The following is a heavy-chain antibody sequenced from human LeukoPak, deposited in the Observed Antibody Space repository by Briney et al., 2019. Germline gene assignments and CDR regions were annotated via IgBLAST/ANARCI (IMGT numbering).Heavy chain of an antibody. CDR3: ARAREWELLFDY. J-gene: IGHJ4*02. V-gene: IGHV3-23*01. Sequence: GGSLRLSCAASGFTFSSYAMSWVRQAPGKGLEWVSAISGSGGSTYYADSVKGRFTISRDNAKNSLYLQMNSLRAEDTAVYYCARAREWELLFDYWGQGTLVTVSS. D-gene: IGHD1-26*01. CDR2: ISGSGGST. CDR1: GFTFSSYA.